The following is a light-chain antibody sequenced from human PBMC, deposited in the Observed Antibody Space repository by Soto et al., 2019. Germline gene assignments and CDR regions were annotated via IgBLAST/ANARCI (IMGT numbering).Light chain of an antibody. J-gene: IGKJ1*01. CDR1: QSVSSN. CDR2: GAS. V-gene: IGKV3-15*01. Sequence: EIVMTQSPATLSVSPGERATLSCRASQSVSSNLAWYQQKPGQAPRLLIYGASTRATGIPARFSGSGSGKEFTLTISSLQSEDFAVYYCQQYNNWPRTFGQGT. CDR3: QQYNNWPRT.